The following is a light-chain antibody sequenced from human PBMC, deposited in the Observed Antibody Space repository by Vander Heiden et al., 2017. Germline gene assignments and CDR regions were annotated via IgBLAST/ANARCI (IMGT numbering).Light chain of an antibody. CDR3: MQALQNPVT. J-gene: IGKJ5*01. Sequence: DIVMPHSPLSLSVTPEEPAAISCSSSQSRLHRTGNNDLAWYLQKPGKSPQLLIYGGSNRASGVPDRFSGSGSGTDFTLKISRVEAEDVGVYYCMQALQNPVTFGQGTRLEIK. CDR1: QSRLHRTGNND. CDR2: GGS. V-gene: IGKV2-28*01.